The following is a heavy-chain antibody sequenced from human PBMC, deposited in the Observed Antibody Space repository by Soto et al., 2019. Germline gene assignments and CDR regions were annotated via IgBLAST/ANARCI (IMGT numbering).Heavy chain of an antibody. Sequence: EVQLLESGGGLVQPGGSLRLSCAASGFTFSSYAMSWVRQAPRKGLEWVSAISGSGGSTYYADSVKGRFTISRDNSKNTLYLQMNSLRAEDTAVYYCAKKQAWSQYTYYYYGMDVWGQGTTVTVSS. CDR2: ISGSGGST. J-gene: IGHJ6*02. V-gene: IGHV3-23*01. CDR1: GFTFSSYA. CDR3: AKKQAWSQYTYYYYGMDV. D-gene: IGHD3-10*01.